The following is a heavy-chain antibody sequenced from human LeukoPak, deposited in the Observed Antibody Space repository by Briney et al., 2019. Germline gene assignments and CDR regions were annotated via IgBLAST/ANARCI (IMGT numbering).Heavy chain of an antibody. Sequence: PGGSLRLSCAASGFTFSDYYMSWIRQAPGKGLEWVANIKQDGSEKYYVDSVKGRFTISRDNAKNSLYLQMNSLRAEDTAVYYCARGYDLADYWGQGTLVTVSS. CDR2: IKQDGSEK. J-gene: IGHJ4*02. CDR1: GFTFSDYY. CDR3: ARGYDLADY. D-gene: IGHD5-12*01. V-gene: IGHV3-7*04.